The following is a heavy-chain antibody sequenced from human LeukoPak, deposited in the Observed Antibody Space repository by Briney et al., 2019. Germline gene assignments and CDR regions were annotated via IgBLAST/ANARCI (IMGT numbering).Heavy chain of an antibody. D-gene: IGHD3-3*01. V-gene: IGHV4-61*02. Sequence: SQTLSLTCTVSGGSISSGSYYWSWIRQPAGKGLEWIGRIYTSGSTNYNPSLKSRVTISVDTSKNQFSLKLSSVTAADTAVYYCARFDLAWLFAIDYWGQGTLVTVSS. J-gene: IGHJ4*02. CDR3: ARFDLAWLFAIDY. CDR2: IYTSGST. CDR1: GGSISSGSYY.